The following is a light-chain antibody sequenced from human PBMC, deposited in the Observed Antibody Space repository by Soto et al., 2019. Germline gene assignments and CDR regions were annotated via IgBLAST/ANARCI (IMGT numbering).Light chain of an antibody. CDR2: DVS. Sequence: QSALTQPASVSGSPGQSITISCTGTSSDVGAYNYFAWYQHHPGKAPKLMIYDVSTRPSGVSNRFSASKSGNTASLTISGLQAEDEADYYCSSYTSSRTRVFGGGTKLTVL. CDR3: SSYTSSRTRV. V-gene: IGLV2-14*03. CDR1: SSDVGAYNY. J-gene: IGLJ3*02.